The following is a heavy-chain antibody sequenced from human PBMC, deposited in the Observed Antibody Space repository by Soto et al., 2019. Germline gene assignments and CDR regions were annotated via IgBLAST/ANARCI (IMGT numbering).Heavy chain of an antibody. D-gene: IGHD3-3*01. Sequence: PSETLSLTCTVSGGSISSYYWSWIRQPPGKGLEWIGYIYYSGSTNYNPSLKSRVTISVDTSKNQFSLKLSSVTAADTAVYYCAGIHTIFGVAFDYWGQGTLVTSPQ. V-gene: IGHV4-59*01. CDR1: GGSISSYY. J-gene: IGHJ4*02. CDR2: IYYSGST. CDR3: AGIHTIFGVAFDY.